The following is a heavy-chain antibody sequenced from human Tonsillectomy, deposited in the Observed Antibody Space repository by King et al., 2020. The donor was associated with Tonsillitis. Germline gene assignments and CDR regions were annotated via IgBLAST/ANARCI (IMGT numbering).Heavy chain of an antibody. D-gene: IGHD3-3*01. CDR2: INHSGST. CDR3: ARGSLTIFGVAPHY. CDR1: GGSFSTYY. V-gene: IGHV4-34*01. J-gene: IGHJ4*02. Sequence: VQLQQWGAGLLKPSETLSLTCAVYGGSFSTYYWSWIRQPPGKGLEGIGEINHSGSTIYNPSLKGRVTISVDTSKNQFSLKVSSVTAADTALYYCARGSLTIFGVAPHYWGQGTLVTVSS.